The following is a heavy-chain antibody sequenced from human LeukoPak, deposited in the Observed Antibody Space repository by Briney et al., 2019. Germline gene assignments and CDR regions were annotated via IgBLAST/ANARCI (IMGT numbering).Heavy chain of an antibody. J-gene: IGHJ4*02. Sequence: PGGSLRLSCAASGFTVSSNYMSWVRQAPGKGLEWVSVIYSGGSTYYADSVKGRFTISRDNSKNTLYLQMNSLRAEDTAVYYCAKVGPLRFLEWLPVDYWGQGTLVTVSS. CDR1: GFTVSSNY. V-gene: IGHV3-66*01. D-gene: IGHD3-3*01. CDR3: AKVGPLRFLEWLPVDY. CDR2: IYSGGST.